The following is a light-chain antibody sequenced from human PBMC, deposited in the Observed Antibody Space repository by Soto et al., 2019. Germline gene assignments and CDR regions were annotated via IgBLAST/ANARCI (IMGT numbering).Light chain of an antibody. CDR3: SSYTSSSTYV. Sequence: QSALTQPASVSGSPGQSITISCTGTSSDVGGYNYVSWYQQHPGKAPELMIYDVSNRPSGVSNRFSGSKSGNTASLTISGLLAEDEADYYCSSYTSSSTYVFGTGTKVTVL. V-gene: IGLV2-14*01. J-gene: IGLJ1*01. CDR1: SSDVGGYNY. CDR2: DVS.